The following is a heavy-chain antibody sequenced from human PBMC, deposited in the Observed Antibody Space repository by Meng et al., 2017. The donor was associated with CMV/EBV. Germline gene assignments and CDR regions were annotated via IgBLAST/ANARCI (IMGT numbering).Heavy chain of an antibody. J-gene: IGHJ3*01. V-gene: IGHV3-20*04. CDR2: INWSGSGA. Sequence: GGSLRLPCVGSGFSFNDHAMIWVRQPPGKGLKWVSGINWSGSGAGYADSVKGRFTISRNNARNSLSLEMNNLRVEDTALYYCVRGEMPAAVLESFDLWGQGTMVTVSS. CDR3: VRGEMPAAVLESFDL. CDR1: GFSFNDHA. D-gene: IGHD2-8*02.